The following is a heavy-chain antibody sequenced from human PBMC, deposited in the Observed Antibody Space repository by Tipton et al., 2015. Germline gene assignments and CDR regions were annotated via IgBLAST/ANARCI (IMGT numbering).Heavy chain of an antibody. CDR1: GGSVSSGSYY. D-gene: IGHD4-17*01. J-gene: IGHJ6*02. V-gene: IGHV4-61*01. CDR3: ASGHGDYVNGMDV. Sequence: TLSLTCTVSGGSVSSGSYYWSWIRQPPGKGLEWIGYISYTETSHYNASLKSRVTISIDTSKNQFSLKLSSVTAADTAVYYCASGHGDYVNGMDVWGQGTTVTVSS. CDR2: ISYTETS.